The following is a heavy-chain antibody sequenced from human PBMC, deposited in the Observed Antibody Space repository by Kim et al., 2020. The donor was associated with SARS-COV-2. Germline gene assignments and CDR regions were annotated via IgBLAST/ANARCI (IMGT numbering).Heavy chain of an antibody. V-gene: IGHV3-21*01. D-gene: IGHD6-19*01. J-gene: IGHJ4*02. CDR1: GFTFSSYS. CDR3: ARAPGSGWPNFDY. Sequence: GGSLRLSCAASGFTFSSYSMNWVRQAPGKGLEWVSSISSSSYIYYADSVKGRFTISRDNAKNSLYLHMNSLRAEDTAVYYCARAPGSGWPNFDYWGQGTLVTVSS. CDR2: ISSSSYI.